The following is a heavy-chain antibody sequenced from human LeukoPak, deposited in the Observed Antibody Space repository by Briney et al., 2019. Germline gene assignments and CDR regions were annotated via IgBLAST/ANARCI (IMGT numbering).Heavy chain of an antibody. Sequence: PSETLSLTCAVYGGSFSGYYWTWIRQPPGKGLEWIGEMNHSGSANYKPSLKSRVNMSVDTSKNQCSLRLSSATAAHTAVYYCARLRGATVAHNWFDPWGQGTLVTVSS. V-gene: IGHV4-34*01. J-gene: IGHJ5*02. CDR2: MNHSGSA. D-gene: IGHD6-19*01. CDR3: ARLRGATVAHNWFDP. CDR1: GGSFSGYY.